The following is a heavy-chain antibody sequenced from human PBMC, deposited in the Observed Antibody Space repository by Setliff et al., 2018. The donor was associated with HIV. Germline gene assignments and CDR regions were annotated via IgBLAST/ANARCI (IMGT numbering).Heavy chain of an antibody. Sequence: ASVKVSCKASGGTFRNNPINWVRQAPGQGLEWMGWINPNGGGTNYAQKFQGGVTMTRDTSISTAYMELNRLRSDDTAMYYCARDRASYGGYAYGNYYMDVWGKGTTVTVSS. CDR3: ARDRASYGGYAYGNYYMDV. D-gene: IGHD5-18*01. CDR1: GGTFRNNP. J-gene: IGHJ6*03. V-gene: IGHV1-2*02. CDR2: INPNGGGT.